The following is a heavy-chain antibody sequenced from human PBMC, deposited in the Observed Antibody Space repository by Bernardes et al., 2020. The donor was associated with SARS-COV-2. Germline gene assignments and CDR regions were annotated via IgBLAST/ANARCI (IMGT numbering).Heavy chain of an antibody. CDR1: GGSISSYY. D-gene: IGHD5-18*01. V-gene: IGHV4-59*08. J-gene: IGHJ4*02. CDR2: IYYSGST. Sequence: SETLSLTCTVSGGSISSYYWSWIRQPPGKGLEWIGYIYYSGSTNYNPSLKSRVTISVDTSKNQFSLKLSSVTAADTAVYYCARLTDLRLPRGYSYGSLDYWGQGTLVTVSS. CDR3: ARLTDLRLPRGYSYGSLDY.